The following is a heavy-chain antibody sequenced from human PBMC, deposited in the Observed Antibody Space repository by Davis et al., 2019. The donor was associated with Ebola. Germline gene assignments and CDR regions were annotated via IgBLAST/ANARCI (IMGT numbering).Heavy chain of an antibody. V-gene: IGHV4-59*01. Sequence: PSETLSLTCTVSGGSISSYYWSWIRQPPGKGLEWIGYIYYSGSTNYNPSLKSRVTISVDTSKNQFSLKLSSVTAADTAVYYCARGRGLAIAYWGQGTLVTVSS. D-gene: IGHD5-12*01. CDR1: GGSISSYY. CDR3: ARGRGLAIAY. CDR2: IYYSGST. J-gene: IGHJ4*02.